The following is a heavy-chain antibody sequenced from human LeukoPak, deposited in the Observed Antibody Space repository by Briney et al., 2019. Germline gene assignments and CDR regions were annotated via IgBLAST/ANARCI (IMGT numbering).Heavy chain of an antibody. Sequence: ASVKVSCKASGYIFTSYYMHWVRQAPGQGLEWMGIINPSGGSTSYAQKFQGRVTMTRDTSISTAYMELSRLRSDDTAVYYCARDLFSAAYYYGSGSYAVDYWGQGTLVTVSS. CDR1: GYIFTSYY. CDR2: INPSGGST. J-gene: IGHJ4*02. D-gene: IGHD3-10*01. CDR3: ARDLFSAAYYYGSGSYAVDY. V-gene: IGHV1-46*01.